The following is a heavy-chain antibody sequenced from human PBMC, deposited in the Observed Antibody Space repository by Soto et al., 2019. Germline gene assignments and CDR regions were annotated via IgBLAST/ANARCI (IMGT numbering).Heavy chain of an antibody. CDR1: GARLSDNY. V-gene: IGHV1-69-2*01. Sequence: VQLIQSGAEVKKPGTTVTLSCQVSGARLSDNYIHWVRQAPGKGLEWMGLLDPEADDKVYGDQFLGRVTIPAAPSTDTAYLELTRLTSEDTAVYYCSTEPASGQPWGQGTLITVSS. CDR3: STEPASGQP. J-gene: IGHJ5*02. CDR2: LDPEADDK.